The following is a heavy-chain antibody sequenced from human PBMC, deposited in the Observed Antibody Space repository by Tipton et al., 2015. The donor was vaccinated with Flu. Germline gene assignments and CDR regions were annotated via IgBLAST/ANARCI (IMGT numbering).Heavy chain of an antibody. J-gene: IGHJ3*02. Sequence: QLVQSGAEVKKPGESLKISCKGSGYSFTSYWIGWVRQMPGKGLEWMGIIYPGDSDTRYSPSFQGQVTISADKSISTAYLQWSSLKASDTAMYYCARREFYYDSSGYSDAFDIWGQGTMVTVSS. CDR1: GYSFTSYW. D-gene: IGHD3-22*01. CDR3: ARREFYYDSSGYSDAFDI. V-gene: IGHV5-51*01. CDR2: IYPGDSDT.